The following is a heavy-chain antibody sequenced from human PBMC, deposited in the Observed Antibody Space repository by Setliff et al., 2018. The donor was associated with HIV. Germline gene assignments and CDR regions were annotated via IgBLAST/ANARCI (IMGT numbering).Heavy chain of an antibody. CDR1: GFIFSDYW. CDR2: INTDGSTS. J-gene: IGHJ4*02. D-gene: IGHD5-12*01. Sequence: SLRLSCAASGFIFSDYWMHWVRQAPGKGLVWVSRINTDGSTSSYADSVKGRFTISRDNAKNTLYLQMNTLRAEDTAVYYCVRDKWYYSGCPDYWGQGTLVTVSS. CDR3: VRDKWYYSGCPDY. V-gene: IGHV3-74*01.